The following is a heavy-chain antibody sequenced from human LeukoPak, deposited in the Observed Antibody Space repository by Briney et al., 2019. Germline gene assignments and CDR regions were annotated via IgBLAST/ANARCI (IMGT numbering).Heavy chain of an antibody. CDR1: GFSFYDNDQY. Sequence: ASVKVSCKASGFSFYDNDQYLYWVRQAPGQGLESMGCIHPKSGNTEYPQKFQGRVILTRDTSINTAYMELRDLTSDDTAVYFCARDGPSGTPEFDYWGQGTLVTVSS. CDR2: IHPKSGNT. V-gene: IGHV1-2*02. J-gene: IGHJ4*02. CDR3: ARDGPSGTPEFDY.